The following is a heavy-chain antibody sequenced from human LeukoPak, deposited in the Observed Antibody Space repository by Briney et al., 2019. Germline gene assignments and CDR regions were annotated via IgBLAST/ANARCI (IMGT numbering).Heavy chain of an antibody. CDR3: AKALVGITTFDY. Sequence: GGSLRLSCVASGFTFSSYAMSWVRQAPGKGLEWVSAISGGGGSTYYADSVKGRFTISRGNSKSTLYLQMNSLRAEDTAVYHCAKALVGITTFDYWGQGTLVTVSS. J-gene: IGHJ4*02. D-gene: IGHD3-22*01. CDR1: GFTFSSYA. CDR2: ISGGGGST. V-gene: IGHV3-23*01.